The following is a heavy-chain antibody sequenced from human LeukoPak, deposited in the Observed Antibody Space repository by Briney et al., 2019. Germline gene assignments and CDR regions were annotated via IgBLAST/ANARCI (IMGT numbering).Heavy chain of an antibody. Sequence: ASVTVSCKASGYTFTSYAMNWVRQAPGQGLGWMGWINTNTGNPTYAQGFTGRCVFSLDTSVSAAYLQISSLKAEDTAVYYCARDWYSSSSGVFDFWGQGTLVTVSS. J-gene: IGHJ4*02. D-gene: IGHD6-6*01. CDR3: ARDWYSSSSGVFDF. CDR2: INTNTGNP. CDR1: GYTFTSYA. V-gene: IGHV7-4-1*02.